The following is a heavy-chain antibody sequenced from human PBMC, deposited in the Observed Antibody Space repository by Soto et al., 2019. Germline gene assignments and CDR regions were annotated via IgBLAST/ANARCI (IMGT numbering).Heavy chain of an antibody. CDR1: GYTFTSYA. V-gene: IGHV1-3*01. CDR3: SSDQSCDGMDI. CDR2: INAGNGNT. D-gene: IGHD2-15*01. Sequence: ASAKVSCKSSGYTFTSYAIHWVRQAPGQRHEWMGWINAGNGNTKYSQKFQGRVTITRDTSASTAYMELSSLRSDDTALYFFSSDQSCDGMDIWGQGTTVPVS. J-gene: IGHJ6*02.